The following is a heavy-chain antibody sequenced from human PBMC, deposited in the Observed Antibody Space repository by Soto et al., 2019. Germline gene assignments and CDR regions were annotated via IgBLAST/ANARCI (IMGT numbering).Heavy chain of an antibody. CDR2: ISSSSSYT. J-gene: IGHJ4*02. CDR3: ARFLTDILTGYYNYFDY. Sequence: QVQLVESGGGLVKPGGSLRLSCAASGFTFSDYYMSWIRQAPGKGLEWVSYISSSSSYTNYADSVKGRFTISRDNAKNSLYLQMNSLRAEDTAVYYCARFLTDILTGYYNYFDYWGQGTLVTVSS. D-gene: IGHD3-9*01. CDR1: GFTFSDYY. V-gene: IGHV3-11*06.